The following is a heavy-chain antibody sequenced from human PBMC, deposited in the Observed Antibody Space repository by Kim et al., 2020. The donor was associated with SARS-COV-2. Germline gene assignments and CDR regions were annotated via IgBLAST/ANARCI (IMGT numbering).Heavy chain of an antibody. D-gene: IGHD1-26*01. CDR3: ARESFSGRNWFDP. J-gene: IGHJ5*02. Sequence: YAQTFQGRVTLAADESTSNAYMELSSLRPEDTAVYYCARESFSGRNWFDPWGQGTLVTVSS. V-gene: IGHV1-69*01.